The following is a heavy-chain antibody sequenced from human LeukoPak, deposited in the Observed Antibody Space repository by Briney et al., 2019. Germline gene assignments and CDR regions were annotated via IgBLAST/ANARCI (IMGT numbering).Heavy chain of an antibody. CDR2: IYYGGNT. CDR1: GGPISSSY. J-gene: IGHJ4*02. D-gene: IGHD6-19*01. V-gene: IGHV4-59*08. Sequence: NTSETLSLTCTVSGGPISSSYWGWIRQPPGKGLEWIGFIYYGGNTNYNPSLKSRVIISVDTSKNQFSLKLSSVTAADTAVYYCARLKGYSSGWYPSYYFDYWGQGTLVTVSS. CDR3: ARLKGYSSGWYPSYYFDY.